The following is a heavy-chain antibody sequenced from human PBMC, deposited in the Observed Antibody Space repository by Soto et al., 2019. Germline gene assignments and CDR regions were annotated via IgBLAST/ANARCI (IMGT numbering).Heavy chain of an antibody. CDR1: GFTVSSNY. Sequence: PGGSLRLSCAASGFTVSSNYMSWVRQAPGKGLEWVSVIYSGGSTYYADSVKGRFTISRDNSKNTLYLQMNSLRAEDTAVYYCARGQVDSGGNSLGPFDYWGQGTLVTVSS. V-gene: IGHV3-53*01. D-gene: IGHD2-21*02. CDR2: IYSGGST. CDR3: ARGQVDSGGNSLGPFDY. J-gene: IGHJ4*02.